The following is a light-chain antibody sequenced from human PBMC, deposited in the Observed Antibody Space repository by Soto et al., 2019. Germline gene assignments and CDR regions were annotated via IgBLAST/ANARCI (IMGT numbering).Light chain of an antibody. CDR1: SSDVGGYNY. Sequence: QSALPQPASVSGSPGQSITISCTGTSSDVGGYNYVSWYQQHPGKAPKLMIYDVSNRPSGVSNRFSGSKSGNTASLTISGLQAEDEADYYCSSYTTSSTLEVVFGGGTKLTVL. CDR2: DVS. V-gene: IGLV2-14*01. CDR3: SSYTTSSTLEVV. J-gene: IGLJ2*01.